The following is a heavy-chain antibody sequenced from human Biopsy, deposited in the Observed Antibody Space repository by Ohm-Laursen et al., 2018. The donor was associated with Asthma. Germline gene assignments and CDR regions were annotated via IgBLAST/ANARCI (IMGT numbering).Heavy chain of an antibody. CDR1: RFTYE. D-gene: IGHD6-19*01. CDR3: AREGVAGTHIED. V-gene: IGHV3-30-3*01. J-gene: IGHJ4*02. Sequence: SLRLSCTASRFTYEMHWVRQAPGKGLEWVAVISYDGSSIYYADSVTGRFTISRDNSKNTLSLQMNSLTAEDTAVYYCAREGVAGTHIEDWGQGTLVTVSS. CDR2: ISYDGSSI.